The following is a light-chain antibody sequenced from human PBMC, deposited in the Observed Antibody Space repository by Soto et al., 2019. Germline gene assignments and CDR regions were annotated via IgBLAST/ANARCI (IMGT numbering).Light chain of an antibody. V-gene: IGLV2-11*01. Sequence: HPRPVSGSPGQSVTISCTGTSSDVGGYNYVSWYQQHPGKAPKLMIYDVSKRPSGVPDRFSGSKSGNTASLTISGLQAEDEADYYCCSYAGSYIFYVLGTGTKVTVL. CDR1: SSDVGGYNY. CDR3: CSYAGSYIFYV. J-gene: IGLJ1*01. CDR2: DVS.